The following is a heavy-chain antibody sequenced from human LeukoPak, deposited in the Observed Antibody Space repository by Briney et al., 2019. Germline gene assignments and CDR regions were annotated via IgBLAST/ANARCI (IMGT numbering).Heavy chain of an antibody. CDR2: IYYSGST. CDR1: GGSISSYY. Sequence: SETLSLTCTVSGGSISSYYWSWIRQPPGKGLEWIGYIYYSGSTNYNPSLKSRVTISVDTSKNQFSLKLNSVTAADTAVYYCATTVGSYFDYWSQGTLVTVSS. D-gene: IGHD3-16*01. CDR3: ATTVGSYFDY. J-gene: IGHJ4*02. V-gene: IGHV4-59*12.